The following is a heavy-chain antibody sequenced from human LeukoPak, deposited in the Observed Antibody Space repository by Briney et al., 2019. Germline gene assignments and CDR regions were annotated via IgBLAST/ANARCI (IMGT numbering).Heavy chain of an antibody. D-gene: IGHD5-18*01. CDR3: AFQPGYSYGYASQH. CDR1: GYTFTSYA. Sequence: ASVKVSCKASGYTFTSYAMHWVRQAPGQRLEWMGWINAGNGNTKYSQKFQGRVTITRDTSASTAYMELSSLRSEDTAVYYCAFQPGYSYGYASQHWGQGTLVTVSS. J-gene: IGHJ4*02. V-gene: IGHV1-3*01. CDR2: INAGNGNT.